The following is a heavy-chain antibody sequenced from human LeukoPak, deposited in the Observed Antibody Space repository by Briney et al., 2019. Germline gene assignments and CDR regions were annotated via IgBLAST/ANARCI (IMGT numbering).Heavy chain of an antibody. D-gene: IGHD3-22*01. V-gene: IGHV3-23*01. CDR2: ISGSGRST. J-gene: IGHJ3*02. CDR1: GFTFSNYA. CDR3: AVIVMVTTTEKDALDI. Sequence: GGSLRLSCAASGFTFSNYAMNWVRQAPGKGLEWVSGISGSGRSTYYADSVKGRFTISRDNSKNTLYLQMSTLGAEDTAVYYCAVIVMVTTTEKDALDIWGQGTMVTVSS.